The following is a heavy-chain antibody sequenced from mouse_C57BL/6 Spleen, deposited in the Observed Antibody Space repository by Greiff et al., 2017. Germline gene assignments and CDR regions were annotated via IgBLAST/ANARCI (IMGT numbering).Heavy chain of an antibody. CDR1: GFNIKDDY. CDR3: TTDSSGYVFDY. CDR2: IDPENGDT. J-gene: IGHJ2*01. Sequence: VQLKQSGAELVRPGASVKLSCTASGFNIKDDYMHWVKQRPEQGLEWIGWIDPENGDTEYASKFQGKATITADTSSNTAYLQLSSLTSEDTAVYYCTTDSSGYVFDYWGQGTTLTGSS. V-gene: IGHV14-4*01. D-gene: IGHD3-2*02.